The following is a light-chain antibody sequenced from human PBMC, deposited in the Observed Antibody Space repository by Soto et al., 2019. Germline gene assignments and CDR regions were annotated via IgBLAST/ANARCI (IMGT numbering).Light chain of an antibody. J-gene: IGLJ1*01. Sequence: QSVLTQPASVSGSPGQSITISCTGTSSDVGAYKYVSWYQQHPGKAPKVMIYEVSNRPSGVSNRFSGSKSGNTASLTISGLQAEDEADYYCSSYTSSSTLFGTGTKVTV. CDR1: SSDVGAYKY. CDR3: SSYTSSSTL. CDR2: EVS. V-gene: IGLV2-14*01.